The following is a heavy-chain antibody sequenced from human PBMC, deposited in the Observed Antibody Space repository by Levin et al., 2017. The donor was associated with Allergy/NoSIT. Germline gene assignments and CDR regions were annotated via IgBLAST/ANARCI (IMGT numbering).Heavy chain of an antibody. J-gene: IGHJ4*02. Sequence: PGGSLRLSCSASGFTFNIYTMNWVRQAPGKGLEWISFISTNSAYIFYADSVRVRFTISRDNAKGSLYLQMNSLRADDTAIYYCARGPEVWGQGTPVTVSS. V-gene: IGHV3-21*01. CDR2: ISTNSAYI. CDR1: GFTFNIYT. CDR3: ARGPEV.